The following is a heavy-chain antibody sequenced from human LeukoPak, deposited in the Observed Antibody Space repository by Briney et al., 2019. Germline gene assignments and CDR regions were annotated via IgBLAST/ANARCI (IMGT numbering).Heavy chain of an antibody. CDR2: IKSKTDGGTT. Sequence: PGGSLRLSCAASGFTFSTYLMSWVRQAPGMGLEWVGRIKSKTDGGTTDYAAPVKGRFTISRDDSSGTLYLLMNSLKIEDTAVYYCSTSLRGSDCCLDYWGQGTLVAVSS. CDR3: STSLRGSDCCLDY. CDR1: GFTFSTYL. J-gene: IGHJ4*02. D-gene: IGHD2-21*02. V-gene: IGHV3-15*01.